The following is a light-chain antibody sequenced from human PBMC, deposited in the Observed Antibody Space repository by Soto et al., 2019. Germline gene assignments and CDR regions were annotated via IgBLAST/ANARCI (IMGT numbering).Light chain of an antibody. CDR3: SSYTSSSTYVV. CDR1: SSDVGGYNY. Sequence: QSVLTQPASVSGSPGQSITISCTGTSSDVGGYNYVSWYQQHPGKAPKLMIYEVANRPSGVSNRFSGSKSCNTASLTISGLRAEDEADYYCSSYTSSSTYVVFGGGTKLTVL. CDR2: EVA. V-gene: IGLV2-14*01. J-gene: IGLJ2*01.